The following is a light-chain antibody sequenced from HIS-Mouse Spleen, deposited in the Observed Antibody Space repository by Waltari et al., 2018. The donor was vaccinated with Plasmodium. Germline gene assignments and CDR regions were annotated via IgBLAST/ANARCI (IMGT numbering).Light chain of an antibody. CDR1: QDISNY. CDR3: QQYDNLPPLVT. Sequence: DIQMTTSPSSLSASVGHRATITCQASQDISNYLNWYQQKPGKAPKLLIYDASNLDTGVTSRFSGSGSGTDFTFTISSLQPEDIATYYCQQYDNLPPLVTCGPGTKVDIK. CDR2: DAS. V-gene: IGKV1-33*01. J-gene: IGKJ3*01.